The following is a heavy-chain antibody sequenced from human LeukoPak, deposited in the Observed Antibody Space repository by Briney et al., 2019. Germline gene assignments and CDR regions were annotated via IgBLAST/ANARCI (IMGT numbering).Heavy chain of an antibody. Sequence: SETLSLTCSVSGASVWSSDFYWGWIRQPSGKGLEWIGGIYYTGSTYYSPSLTSRVAISLDMSMNQFSLNLSSVTVADTAVFYCASNTIKSPSGFDYWGQGTLVTVSS. CDR3: ASNTIKSPSGFDY. CDR2: IYYTGST. V-gene: IGHV4-39*07. CDR1: GASVWSSDFY. J-gene: IGHJ4*02. D-gene: IGHD5-24*01.